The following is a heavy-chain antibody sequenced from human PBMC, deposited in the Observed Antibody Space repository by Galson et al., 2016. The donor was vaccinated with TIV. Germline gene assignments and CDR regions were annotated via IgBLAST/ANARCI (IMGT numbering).Heavy chain of an antibody. CDR3: AKGKEYYEF. V-gene: IGHV5-51*03. CDR2: MNPGDSET. Sequence: QSGAEVKKPGESLIISCKASGYMFSAHWFGWVRQMPGKGPEWIGLMNPGDSETRYSPSFEGQVTISADNSIRTAYLQWHSLTASDTAVYYCAKGKEYYEFWGQGTLVTVSS. CDR1: GYMFSAHW. J-gene: IGHJ4*02. D-gene: IGHD3-16*01.